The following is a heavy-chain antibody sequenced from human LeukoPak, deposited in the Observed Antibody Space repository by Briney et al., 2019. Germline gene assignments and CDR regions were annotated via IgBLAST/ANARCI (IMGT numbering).Heavy chain of an antibody. CDR3: AKDFHVPAAIDDNY. V-gene: IGHV3-30*02. CDR2: IRYDGSNK. J-gene: IGHJ4*02. CDR1: GFTFSSYG. Sequence: VGSLRLSCAASGFTFSSYGMHWVRQAPGKGLEWVAFIRYDGSNKYYADSVKGRFTISRDNSKNTLYLQMNSLRAEDTAVYYCAKDFHVPAAIDDNYWGQGTLVTVSS. D-gene: IGHD2-2*02.